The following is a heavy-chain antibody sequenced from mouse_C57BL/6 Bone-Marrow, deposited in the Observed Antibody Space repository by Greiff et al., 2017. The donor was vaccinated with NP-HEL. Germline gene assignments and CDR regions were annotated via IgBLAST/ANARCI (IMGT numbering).Heavy chain of an antibody. CDR2: IYPRSGNT. J-gene: IGHJ4*01. CDR1: GYTFTSYG. CDR3: ARAAFITTVDAMDY. V-gene: IGHV1-81*01. Sequence: VQLQQSGAELARPGASVKLSCKASGYTFTSYGISWVKQRTGQGLEWIGEIYPRSGNTYYNEKFKGKATLTADKSSSTAYMELRSLTSEDSAVYFCARAAFITTVDAMDYWGQGTSVTVSS. D-gene: IGHD1-1*01.